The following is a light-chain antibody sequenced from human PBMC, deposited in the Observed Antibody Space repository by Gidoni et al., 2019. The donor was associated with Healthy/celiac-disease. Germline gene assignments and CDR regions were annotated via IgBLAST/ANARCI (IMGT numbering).Light chain of an antibody. CDR3: AAWDDSLNGVV. V-gene: IGLV1-44*01. CDR2: SMN. CDR1: SSNIGSNT. J-gene: IGLJ2*01. Sequence: TISCSGSSSNIGSNTVNWYQQLPGTAPKLLIYSMNQRPAGVPDRFSGSKSGTSASLAISGLQSEDEADYYCAAWDDSLNGVVFGGGTKLTVL.